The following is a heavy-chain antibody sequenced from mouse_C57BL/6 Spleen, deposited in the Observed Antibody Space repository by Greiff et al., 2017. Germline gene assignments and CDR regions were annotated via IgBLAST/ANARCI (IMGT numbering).Heavy chain of an antibody. CDR1: GYAFSSSW. D-gene: IGHD3-3*01. CDR2: IYPGDGDT. J-gene: IGHJ1*03. Sequence: VQLQQSGPELVKPGASVKISCKASGYAFSSSWMNWVKQRPGKGLEWIGRIYPGDGDTNYNGKFKGKATLTADKSSSTAYMQLSSLTSEDSAVYFCARERLGQRYFDVWGTGTTVTVSS. CDR3: ARERLGQRYFDV. V-gene: IGHV1-82*01.